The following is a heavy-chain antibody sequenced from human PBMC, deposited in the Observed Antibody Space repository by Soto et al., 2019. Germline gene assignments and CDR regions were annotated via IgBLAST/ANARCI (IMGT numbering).Heavy chain of an antibody. CDR3: ARDRCYDGTCYSASDS. CDR1: GFSFSTYN. J-gene: IGHJ5*01. V-gene: IGHV3-48*02. CDR2: ISTTSFTI. D-gene: IGHD2-15*01. Sequence: HPGGSLRLSCAASGFSFSTYNMDWVRQAPGKGPEWIAYISTTSFTIYYADSVKGRFTISRDNDRNSLYLEMNSLRDEDTAVYYCARDRCYDGTCYSASDSWGQGTLVTAPQ.